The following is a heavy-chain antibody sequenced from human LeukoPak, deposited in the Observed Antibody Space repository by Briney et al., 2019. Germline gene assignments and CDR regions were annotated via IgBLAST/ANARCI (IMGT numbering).Heavy chain of an antibody. V-gene: IGHV3-23*01. CDR1: GFTFRSYG. D-gene: IGHD3-3*01. CDR2: ISGSGGST. CDR3: AKEYYDFWSGYPHDY. J-gene: IGHJ4*02. Sequence: GGSLRLSCAASGFTFRSYGMHWVRQAPGKGLEWVSAISGSGGSTYYADSVKGRFTISRDNSKNTLYLQMNSLRAEDTAVYYCAKEYYDFWSGYPHDYWGQGTLVTVSS.